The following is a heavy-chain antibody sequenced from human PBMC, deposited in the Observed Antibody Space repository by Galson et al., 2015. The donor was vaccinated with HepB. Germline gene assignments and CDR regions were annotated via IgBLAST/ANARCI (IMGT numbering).Heavy chain of an antibody. D-gene: IGHD7-27*01. CDR2: IKGDGSEE. J-gene: IGHJ4*02. CDR1: GFTFSPIW. Sequence: SLRLSCAASGFTFSPIWMCWVRQAPGKGLEWVANIKGDGSEEYYVDSVKGRFTISRDNARNSLYLQMNSLTAEDTALYYCARDWNWGLDYWGQGTLVTVSA. CDR3: ARDWNWGLDY. V-gene: IGHV3-7*03.